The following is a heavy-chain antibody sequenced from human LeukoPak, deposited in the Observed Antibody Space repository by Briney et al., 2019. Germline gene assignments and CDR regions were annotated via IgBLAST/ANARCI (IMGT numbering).Heavy chain of an antibody. D-gene: IGHD3-16*01. V-gene: IGHV3-7*03. Sequence: GGSLRLSCAASGFTFSSYWMNWARQAPGKGLEWVASINHNGNVNYYVDSVKGRFTISRDNAKNSLYLQMSNLRAEDTAVYFCARGGGLEVWGKGATVTVSS. CDR2: INHNGNVN. CDR1: GFTFSSYW. J-gene: IGHJ6*04. CDR3: ARGGGLEV.